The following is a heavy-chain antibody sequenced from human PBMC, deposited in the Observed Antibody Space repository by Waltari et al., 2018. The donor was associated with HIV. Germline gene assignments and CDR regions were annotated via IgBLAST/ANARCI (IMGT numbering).Heavy chain of an antibody. D-gene: IGHD3-10*01. CDR1: GGSISSYY. CDR3: ARDRGFGELNPNWFDP. V-gene: IGHV4-59*01. CDR2: IYYSGST. Sequence: QVQLQESGPGLVKPSETLSLTCTVSGGSISSYYWSWIRQPPGKGLEWIGYIYYSGSTNYNPSLKSRVTISVDTSKNQFSLKLSSVTAADTAVYYCARDRGFGELNPNWFDPWGQGTLVTVSS. J-gene: IGHJ5*02.